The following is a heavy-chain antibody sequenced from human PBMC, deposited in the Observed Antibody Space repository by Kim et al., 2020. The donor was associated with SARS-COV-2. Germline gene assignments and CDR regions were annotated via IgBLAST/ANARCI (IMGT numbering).Heavy chain of an antibody. CDR2: IYYSGST. J-gene: IGHJ5*02. Sequence: SETLCLTCTVSGGSISSSSYYWGWIRQPPGKGLEWIGSIYYSGSTYYNPSLKSRVTISVDTSKNQFSLKLSSVTAADTAVYYCASSPRLVVAATPVTARFDPWGQGTLVTVSS. D-gene: IGHD2-15*01. CDR3: ASSPRLVVAATPVTARFDP. V-gene: IGHV4-39*01. CDR1: GGSISSSSYY.